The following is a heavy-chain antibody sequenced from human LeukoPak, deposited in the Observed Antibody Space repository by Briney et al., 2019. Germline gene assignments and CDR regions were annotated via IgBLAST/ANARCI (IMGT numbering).Heavy chain of an antibody. CDR3: VRGRGLGVVSPYFDY. CDR1: GFSVSNNY. CDR2: IYGDGRT. J-gene: IGHJ4*02. Sequence: GGSLRLSCVVSGFSVSNNYIIWVRQAPGNGLERVSVIYGDGRTSHSASVRGRFTISRDNSKNIVSLQMNNLRAEDTAVYYCVRGRGLGVVSPYFDYWGQGTLVTDSS. D-gene: IGHD3-3*01. V-gene: IGHV3-53*01.